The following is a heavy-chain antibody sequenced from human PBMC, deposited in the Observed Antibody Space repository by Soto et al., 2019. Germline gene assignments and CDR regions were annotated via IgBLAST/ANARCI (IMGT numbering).Heavy chain of an antibody. V-gene: IGHV3-11*06. CDR1: GFTFSDYY. CDR3: ARDTGYCSSTSGNGADWFDP. Sequence: QVQLVESGGGLVKPGGSLRLSCAASGFTFSDYYMSWIRQAPGKGLEWVSYISSSSSYTNYADSVKGRFTISRDNAKNSLYMQMNSLRAEDTAVYYCARDTGYCSSTSGNGADWFDPWGQGTLVTVSS. CDR2: ISSSSSYT. D-gene: IGHD2-2*01. J-gene: IGHJ5*02.